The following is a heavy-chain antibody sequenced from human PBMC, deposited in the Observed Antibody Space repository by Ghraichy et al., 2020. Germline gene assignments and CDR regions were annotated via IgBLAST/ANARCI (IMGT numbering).Heavy chain of an antibody. CDR1: GSIVSSNY. CDR2: IYKGDRT. D-gene: IGHD2-15*01. J-gene: IGHJ6*02. CDR3: ARDRAEVRIYGMDV. Sequence: GGSLTLSCAASGSIVSSNYMSWVRQAPGKGLEWVSVIYKGDRTYYADSVRGRFFISRDNSKNTLSLQMDSLRAEDTAVYYCARDRAEVRIYGMDVWGQGTTVIVSS. V-gene: IGHV3-66*01.